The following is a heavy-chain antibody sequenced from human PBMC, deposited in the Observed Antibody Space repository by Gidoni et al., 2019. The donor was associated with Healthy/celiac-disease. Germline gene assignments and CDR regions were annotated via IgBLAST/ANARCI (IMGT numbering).Heavy chain of an antibody. CDR3: ARHCSSTSCPLGDYGMDV. CDR2: ISSSSSYI. J-gene: IGHJ6*02. Sequence: EVQLVESGGGLVKPGGSLSLSCAASAFTFSRYSMNWVRQAPGKGLEWVSSISSSSSYIYYADSVKGRFTISRDNAKNSLYLQMNSLRAEDTAVYYCARHCSSTSCPLGDYGMDVWGQGTTVTVSS. V-gene: IGHV3-21*01. CDR1: AFTFSRYS. D-gene: IGHD2-2*01.